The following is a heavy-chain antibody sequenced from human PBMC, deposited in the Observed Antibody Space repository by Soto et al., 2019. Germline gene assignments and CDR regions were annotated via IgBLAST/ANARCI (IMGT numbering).Heavy chain of an antibody. J-gene: IGHJ4*02. D-gene: IGHD1-1*01. CDR3: ASPIPKTGTTFGF. CDR1: GFTFSNFA. Sequence: GGSLRLSCVASGFTFSNFAMARVRQAPGEGLEWVSAISGSGDDTFYADSMKGRFTISRDNSKDTLYLQINSLRAEDTAVFYCASPIPKTGTTFGFWGQGTLVTVSS. CDR2: ISGSGDDT. V-gene: IGHV3-23*01.